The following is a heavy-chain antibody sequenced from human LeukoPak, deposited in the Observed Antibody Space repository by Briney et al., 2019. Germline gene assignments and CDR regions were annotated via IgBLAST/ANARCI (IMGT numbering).Heavy chain of an antibody. CDR1: GVTVSSNY. CDR2: IYSGGST. J-gene: IGHJ6*02. Sequence: GGTLRLSCAASGVTVSSNYVSWVRQAPGKGLEWVSVIYSGGSTYYADSVKGRFTISRDNSKNTLYLQMNSLRAEDTAVYYCARLEVYYYGMDVWGQGTTVTVSS. V-gene: IGHV3-66*04. CDR3: ARLEVYYYGMDV.